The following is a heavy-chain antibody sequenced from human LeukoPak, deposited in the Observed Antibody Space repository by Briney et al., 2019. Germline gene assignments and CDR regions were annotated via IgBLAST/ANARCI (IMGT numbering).Heavy chain of an antibody. Sequence: GGSLRLSCAASGFTFSSYWMSWVRQAPGKGLEWVANIKQDGSEKYYVDSVKGRFTISRDNAKNSLYLQMNSLRAEDTAVYYCARDGSYYDLWSGYYSDYWGQGTLVTVSS. CDR3: ARDGSYYDLWSGYYSDY. V-gene: IGHV3-7*03. CDR1: GFTFSSYW. CDR2: IKQDGSEK. D-gene: IGHD3-3*01. J-gene: IGHJ4*02.